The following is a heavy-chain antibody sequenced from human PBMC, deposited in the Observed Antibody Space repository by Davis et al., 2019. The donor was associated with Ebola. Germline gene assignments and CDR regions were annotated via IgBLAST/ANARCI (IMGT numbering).Heavy chain of an antibody. J-gene: IGHJ6*02. CDR3: ASGHIAAAGTRGYYGMDV. Sequence: SVKVSCKASGGTFGNYAINWVRQAPGQGLEWMGGIIPHIGEANYAQKFQGRVTITADKSTSTAYMELSSLRSEDTAVYYCASGHIAAAGTRGYYGMDVWGQGTTVTVSS. CDR2: IIPHIGEA. CDR1: GGTFGNYA. V-gene: IGHV1-69*10. D-gene: IGHD6-13*01.